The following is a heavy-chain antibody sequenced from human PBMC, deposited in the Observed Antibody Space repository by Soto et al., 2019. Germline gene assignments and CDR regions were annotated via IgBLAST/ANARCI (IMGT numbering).Heavy chain of an antibody. D-gene: IGHD3-10*01. CDR1: GFTVNSDY. V-gene: IGHV3-53*02. Sequence: EVQLVETGGGLTQPGGSVRLSCENSGFTVNSDYMSWVRQAPGKGLEWVSIIYAGGSTYYADSVRGRFTISSDNSRNTLYLQMNSLRVEDTAVYYCARSFDYGYIHHWGQGTLVTVSS. CDR3: ARSFDYGYIHH. CDR2: IYAGGST. J-gene: IGHJ4*02.